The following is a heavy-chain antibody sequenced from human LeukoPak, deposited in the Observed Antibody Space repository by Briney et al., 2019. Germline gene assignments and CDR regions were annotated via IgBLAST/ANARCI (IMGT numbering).Heavy chain of an antibody. CDR3: AREVWGGWFDP. Sequence: WASVKVSCKASGYTFTSYGISWVRQAPGQGLEWVGWISAYNGNTNYAQKLQGRVTMTTDTSTSTAYMELRSLRSDDTAVYYCAREVWGGWFDPWGQGTLVTVSS. D-gene: IGHD3-16*01. V-gene: IGHV1-18*01. CDR2: ISAYNGNT. J-gene: IGHJ5*02. CDR1: GYTFTSYG.